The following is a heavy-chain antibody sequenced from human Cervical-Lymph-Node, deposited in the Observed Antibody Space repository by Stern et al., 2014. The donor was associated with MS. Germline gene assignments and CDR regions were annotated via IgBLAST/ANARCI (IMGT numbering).Heavy chain of an antibody. CDR1: GYTFTSYG. CDR3: ARVGAYLWAFDY. Sequence: VQLVESGAEVKKPGTSVKVSCRTSGYTFTSYGIVWVRQAPGRGLEWMGWISAYNGNTKYPQNLQDRVTLTTDTSTTTGYMELRGLTFDDTALYYCARVGAYLWAFDYWGQGTLVTVSS. V-gene: IGHV1-18*01. CDR2: ISAYNGNT. J-gene: IGHJ4*02. D-gene: IGHD3-10*01.